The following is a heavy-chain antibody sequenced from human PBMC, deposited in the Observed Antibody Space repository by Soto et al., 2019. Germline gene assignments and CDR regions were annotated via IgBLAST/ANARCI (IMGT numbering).Heavy chain of an antibody. CDR1: GGSFSGYY. CDR3: ARGGVVVVAATRWFDP. Sequence: QVQLQQWGAGLLKPSETLSLTCAVYGGSFSGYYWSWIRQPPGKGLEWIGEINHSGSTNYNPSLKSRVTISVDTSKNQLSLKLSSVTAADTSVYYCARGGVVVVAATRWFDPWGQGILVTVSS. CDR2: INHSGST. V-gene: IGHV4-34*01. D-gene: IGHD2-15*01. J-gene: IGHJ5*02.